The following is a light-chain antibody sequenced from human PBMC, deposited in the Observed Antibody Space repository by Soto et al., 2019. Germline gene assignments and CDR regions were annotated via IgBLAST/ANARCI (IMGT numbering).Light chain of an antibody. CDR3: SSYTSSNTLEV. J-gene: IGLJ1*01. CDR2: DVS. Sequence: QSSLTQPACVSGSPGQSITISCTGTSSDVGGYNYVSWYQQHPGKAPKLMVYDVSNRPSGVSNRFSGSKSGNTASLTISGLQSEDEADYYCSSYTSSNTLEVFATGTKLTVL. CDR1: SSDVGGYNY. V-gene: IGLV2-14*01.